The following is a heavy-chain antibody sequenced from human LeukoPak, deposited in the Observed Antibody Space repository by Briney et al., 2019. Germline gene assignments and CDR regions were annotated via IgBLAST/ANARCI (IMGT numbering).Heavy chain of an antibody. D-gene: IGHD6-13*01. V-gene: IGHV1-18*01. CDR3: ARIAAPHYYYYMDV. J-gene: IGHJ6*03. CDR2: ISAYNGNA. CDR1: GYTFTSYG. Sequence: ASVKVSCKASGYTFTSYGISWVRQAPGQGLEWMGWISAYNGNANYAQKLQGRVTMTTDTSTSTAYMELRSLRSDDTAVYYCARIAAPHYYYYMDVWGKGTTVTISS.